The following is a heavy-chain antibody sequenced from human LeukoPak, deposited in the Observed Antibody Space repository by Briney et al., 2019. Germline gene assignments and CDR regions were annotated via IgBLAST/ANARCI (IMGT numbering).Heavy chain of an antibody. CDR3: ARGESNYYDSSGYSPDWFDP. CDR2: INPNSGGT. J-gene: IGHJ5*02. CDR1: GYTFTGYY. V-gene: IGHV1-2*04. Sequence: GASVKVSCKASGYTFTGYYMHWVRQAPGQGLEWMGWINPNSGGTNYAQKFQGWVTMTRDTSISTAYMEPSRLRSDDTAVYYCARGESNYYDSSGYSPDWFDPWGQGTLVTVSS. D-gene: IGHD3-22*01.